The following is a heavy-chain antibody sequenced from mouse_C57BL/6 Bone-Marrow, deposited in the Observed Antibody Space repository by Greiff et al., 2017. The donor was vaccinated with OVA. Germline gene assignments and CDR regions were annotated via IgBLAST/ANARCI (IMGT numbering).Heavy chain of an antibody. J-gene: IGHJ3*01. CDR1: GYTFTDYY. V-gene: IGHV1-26*01. Sequence: EVQLPQSGPELVKPGASVKISCKASGYTFTDYYMNWVKQSHGKSLEWIGDINPNNGGTSYNQKFKGKATLTVDKSSSTAYMELRSLTSEDSAVYYCARPDSSGYAWFAYWGQGTLVTVSA. CDR2: INPNNGGT. CDR3: ARPDSSGYAWFAY. D-gene: IGHD3-2*02.